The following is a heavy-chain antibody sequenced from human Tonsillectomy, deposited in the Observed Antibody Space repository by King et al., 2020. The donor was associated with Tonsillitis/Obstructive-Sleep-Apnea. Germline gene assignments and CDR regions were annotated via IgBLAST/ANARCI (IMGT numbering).Heavy chain of an antibody. CDR3: TSSRASHPPGIIVEGYLHYYIDA. V-gene: IGHV3-49*04. D-gene: IGHD2-15*01. J-gene: IGHJ6*03. CDR1: GFTFGDYG. Sequence: VQLVESGGGLVQPGRSLRLSCTPSGFTFGDYGMSWVRQAPGKGLEWVGFIRGKAYGGTTDYAASLKGRFSSSRADSKSIAYLQMNSLKTEDPGVYYFTSSRASHPPGIIVEGYLHYYIDAWGKGTPVTVSS. CDR2: IRGKAYGGTT.